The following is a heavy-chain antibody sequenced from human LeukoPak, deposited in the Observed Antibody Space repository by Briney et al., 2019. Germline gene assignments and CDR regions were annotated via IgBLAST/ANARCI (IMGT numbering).Heavy chain of an antibody. CDR3: AKSNTYYYGSGAPDY. D-gene: IGHD3-10*01. Sequence: ASVKVSCKAAGYTFTVYYMHWVRQAPGQGLEWMGWINPNSGGTNYAQKFQGRATMTRDTSISTAYMELSRLRSDDTAVYYCAKSNTYYYGSGAPDYWGQGTLVTVSS. CDR1: GYTFTVYY. CDR2: INPNSGGT. J-gene: IGHJ4*02. V-gene: IGHV1-2*02.